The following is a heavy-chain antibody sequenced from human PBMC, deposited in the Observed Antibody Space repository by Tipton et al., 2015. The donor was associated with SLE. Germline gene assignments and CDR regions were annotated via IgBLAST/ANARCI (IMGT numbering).Heavy chain of an antibody. J-gene: IGHJ3*02. D-gene: IGHD3-22*01. CDR1: GYSFTNYW. V-gene: IGHV5-51*03. Sequence: QLVQSGAEVKQPGESLMISCKAFGYSFTNYWIGWVRQMPGKGLEWMGIIYPDDSDTRYSPSFQGQVTISADKSTSTAYLQWRSLKASDTAMYYCALGTVGYFDSSAIDDAFDIWGQGTKVTVSS. CDR2: IYPDDSDT. CDR3: ALGTVGYFDSSAIDDAFDI.